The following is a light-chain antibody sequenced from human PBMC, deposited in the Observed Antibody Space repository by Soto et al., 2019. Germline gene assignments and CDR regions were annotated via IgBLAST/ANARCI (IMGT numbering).Light chain of an antibody. V-gene: IGKV1-8*01. CDR2: AAS. CDR3: QQYYSYALT. J-gene: IGKJ4*01. Sequence: AIRMTQSPSSRSASTGERVTITFRASQGISSYLAWYQQKPGKAPKLLIYAASTLQSGVPSRFSGSGSGTDFTLTISCLQSEDFATYYCQQYYSYALTFGGGTKVDIK. CDR1: QGISSY.